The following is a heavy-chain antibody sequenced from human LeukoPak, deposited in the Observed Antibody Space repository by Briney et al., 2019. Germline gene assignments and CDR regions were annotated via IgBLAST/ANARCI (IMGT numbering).Heavy chain of an antibody. J-gene: IGHJ4*02. CDR1: GFTFRTYA. CDR3: ARELCSGGSCYCDY. Sequence: PGGSLRLSCAASGFTFRTYAMSWVRQAPGKGLEWVSAISGSGGSTDYGDSVKGRFTISRDNSKNTPFLQMNSLRAEDTAVYYCARELCSGGSCYCDYWGQGTLITVSS. CDR2: ISGSGGST. D-gene: IGHD2-15*01. V-gene: IGHV3-23*01.